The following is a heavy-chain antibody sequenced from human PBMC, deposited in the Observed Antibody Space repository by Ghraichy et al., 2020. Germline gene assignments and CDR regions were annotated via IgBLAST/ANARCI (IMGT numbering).Heavy chain of an antibody. J-gene: IGHJ4*02. CDR1: GGSISSYY. CDR3: ARIIYSGYDTYYFDY. D-gene: IGHD5-12*01. V-gene: IGHV4-59*01. Sequence: SCTVSGGSISSYYWSWIRQPPGKGLEWIGYIYYSGSTNYNPSLKSRVTISVDTSKNQFSLKLSSVTAADTAVYYCARIIYSGYDTYYFDYWGQGTLVTVSS. CDR2: IYYSGST.